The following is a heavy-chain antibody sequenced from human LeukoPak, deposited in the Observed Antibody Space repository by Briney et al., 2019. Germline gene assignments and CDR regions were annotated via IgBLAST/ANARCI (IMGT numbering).Heavy chain of an antibody. D-gene: IGHD3-22*01. V-gene: IGHV4-39*01. Sequence: SETLSLTCTVSGGSISSSSYYWGWIRQPAGKGLEWIGSIYYSGSTYYNPSLKSRVTISVDTSKNQFSLNLSSVTAADTAVYYCARLYYDSSGYYQICYFDYWGQGPLVTVSS. CDR2: IYYSGST. J-gene: IGHJ4*02. CDR1: GGSISSSSYY. CDR3: ARLYYDSSGYYQICYFDY.